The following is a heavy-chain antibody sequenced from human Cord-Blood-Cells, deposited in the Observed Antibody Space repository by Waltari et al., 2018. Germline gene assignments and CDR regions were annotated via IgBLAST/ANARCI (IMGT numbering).Heavy chain of an antibody. V-gene: IGHV4-34*01. CDR1: GGSFSGYY. J-gene: IGHJ4*02. Sequence: QVQLQQWGAGLLKPSENLSLTCAVYGGSFSGYYWSWIRQPPGKGLEWIGEINHSGTTNYNPSLKSRVTISVDTSKNQFSLKLSSVTAADTAVYYCARGRKPLQWYYFDYWGQGTLVTVSS. CDR3: ARGRKPLQWYYFDY. CDR2: INHSGTT. D-gene: IGHD6-19*01.